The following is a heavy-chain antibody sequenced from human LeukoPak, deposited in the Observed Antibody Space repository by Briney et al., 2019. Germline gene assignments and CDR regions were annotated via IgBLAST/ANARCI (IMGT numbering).Heavy chain of an antibody. CDR1: GFTFTSSA. CDR2: IVVGSGNT. V-gene: IGHV1-58*02. J-gene: IGHJ4*02. Sequence: SVKVSCKASGFTFTSSAMQWVRQARGQRLEWIGWIVVGSGNTNYAQKFQERVTITRDMSTSTAYMELSSLRSEDTAVYYCAAERPKGVVTPIWNDYWGQGTLVTVSS. D-gene: IGHD4-23*01. CDR3: AAERPKGVVTPIWNDY.